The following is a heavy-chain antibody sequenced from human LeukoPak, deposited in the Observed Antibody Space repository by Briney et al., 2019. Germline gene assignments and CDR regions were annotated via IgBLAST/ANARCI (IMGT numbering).Heavy chain of an antibody. CDR1: GYSFTSYW. CDR2: IYPGDSDT. D-gene: IGHD3-3*01. CDR3: ARLITIFGVVKGPFDI. Sequence: GESLKISCKGSGYSFTSYWIGWVRQMPGKGLDWMGIIYPGDSDTRYSPSFQSQVTMSADKAISTAYLQWSSLKASDTAMYYCARLITIFGVVKGPFDIWGRGTLVTVSS. V-gene: IGHV5-51*01. J-gene: IGHJ3*02.